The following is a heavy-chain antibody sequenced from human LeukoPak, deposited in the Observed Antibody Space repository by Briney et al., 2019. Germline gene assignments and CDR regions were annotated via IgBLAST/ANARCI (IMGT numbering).Heavy chain of an antibody. CDR2: INAGNGNT. CDR3: ARVELATTNFDY. D-gene: IGHD5-24*01. Sequence: ASVKVSCKASGYTFTGYYMHWVRQAPGQRLEWMGWINAGNGNTKYSQKFQGRVTITRDTSASTAYMELSSLRSEDTAVYYCARVELATTNFDYWGQGTLVTVSS. V-gene: IGHV1-3*01. J-gene: IGHJ4*02. CDR1: GYTFTGYY.